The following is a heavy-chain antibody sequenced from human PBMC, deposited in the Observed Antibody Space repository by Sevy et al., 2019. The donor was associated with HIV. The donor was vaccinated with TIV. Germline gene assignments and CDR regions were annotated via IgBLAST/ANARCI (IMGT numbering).Heavy chain of an antibody. CDR3: AKVLQGIAVAGPTPGYYYYGMDV. D-gene: IGHD6-19*01. CDR2: IRYDGSKK. CDR1: GFTFSSYG. Sequence: GGSLRLSCAASGFTFSSYGMHWVRQAPGKGLEWVAFIRYDGSKKYYADSVKGRFTISRDNSKNTLYLEMNGLRAEDTAVYYCAKVLQGIAVAGPTPGYYYYGMDVWGQGTTVTVSS. J-gene: IGHJ6*02. V-gene: IGHV3-30*02.